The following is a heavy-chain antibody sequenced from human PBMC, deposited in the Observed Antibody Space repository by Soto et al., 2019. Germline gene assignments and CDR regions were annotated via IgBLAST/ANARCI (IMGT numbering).Heavy chain of an antibody. D-gene: IGHD6-19*01. V-gene: IGHV4-4*02. Sequence: QVQLQESGPGLVKPSGTLSLTCAVSGDSVSSPNYWCWVRQSPGKGLEWIGEVFHTGTTSYNPSLRSRVPISMDKSNNQFSLDLTSVTAADTAVYYCARSAGWYAVHSWGPGTLVIVSS. CDR1: GDSVSSPNY. J-gene: IGHJ4*02. CDR2: VFHTGTT. CDR3: ARSAGWYAVHS.